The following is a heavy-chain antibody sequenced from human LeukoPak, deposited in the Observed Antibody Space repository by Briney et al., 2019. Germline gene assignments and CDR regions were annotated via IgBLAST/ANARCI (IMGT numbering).Heavy chain of an antibody. Sequence: ASVKVSCKASGYTFTSYGISWVRQAPGQRLEWMGWISAYNGNTNYAQKTQGRVTMTTDTSTSTAYMDLRSLRSDDTAVYYCARAGRSSCSSCATDVCGEAPTATASPAATTRPSQAMD. CDR3: ARAGRSSCSSCATDVCGEAPTATASPAATTRPSQAMD. V-gene: IGHV1-18*01. CDR2: ISAYNGNT. J-gene: IGHJ6*03. D-gene: IGHD2-2*01. CDR1: GYTFTSYG.